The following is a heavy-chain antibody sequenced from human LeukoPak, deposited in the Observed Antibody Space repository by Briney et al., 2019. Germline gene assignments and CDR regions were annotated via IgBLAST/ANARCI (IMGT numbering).Heavy chain of an antibody. CDR1: GGSISSHY. Sequence: SETLSLTCTVSGGSISSHYWSWIRQPPRKGQEWIGYIYYSGSTNYNPSLKSRVTMSVDTSMNQFSLKLSSVAAADTGVYYCARGYCSDGSCYPWDYWGQGTLVTVSS. J-gene: IGHJ4*02. D-gene: IGHD2-15*01. CDR3: ARGYCSDGSCYPWDY. CDR2: IYYSGST. V-gene: IGHV4-59*11.